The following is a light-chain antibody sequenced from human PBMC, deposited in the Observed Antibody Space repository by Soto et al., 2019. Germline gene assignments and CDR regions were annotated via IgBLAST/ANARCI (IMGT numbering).Light chain of an antibody. CDR3: CSYTGSSTHV. CDR2: DVS. J-gene: IGLJ1*01. V-gene: IGLV2-14*01. CDR1: SSDVGGYNF. Sequence: QSALTQPASVSGSPGQSITISCTGTSSDVGGYNFVSWYQQHPGKAPKLIIYDVSNRPSGVSYRFSGSKSGNTASLTISGLQAEDEADYYCCSYTGSSTHVFGPETKVTVL.